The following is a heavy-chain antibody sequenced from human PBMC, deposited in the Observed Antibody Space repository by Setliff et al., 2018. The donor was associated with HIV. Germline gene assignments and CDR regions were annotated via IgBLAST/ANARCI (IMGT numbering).Heavy chain of an antibody. D-gene: IGHD3-22*01. CDR2: ISYDGSNK. V-gene: IGHV3-30-3*02. CDR3: AKGDDSSGYIFGY. Sequence: QTGGSLRLSCTASEFSFTTYAMHWVRQAPGKGLEWVAVISYDGSNKYYADSVKGRFTISRDNSKNTLYLQMNSLRAEDTAVYYCAKGDDSSGYIFGYWGQGTLVTVSS. CDR1: EFSFTTYA. J-gene: IGHJ4*02.